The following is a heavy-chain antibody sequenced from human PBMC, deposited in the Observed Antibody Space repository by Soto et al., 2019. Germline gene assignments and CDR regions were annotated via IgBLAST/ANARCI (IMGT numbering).Heavy chain of an antibody. CDR3: TTGQYYYDSSAYYYS. J-gene: IGHJ4*02. CDR1: GFTFSDYY. D-gene: IGHD3-22*01. CDR2: SSSSSSYT. V-gene: IGHV3-11*05. Sequence: QVQLVESGGGLVKPGGSLRLSCAASGFTFSDYYMSWIRQAPGKGLEWVSYSSSSSSYTNYAASVRGRFTNSRDNAKSSRYLPMIGLRADYTAGYYCTTGQYYYDSSAYYYSWGQGTRVTVSS.